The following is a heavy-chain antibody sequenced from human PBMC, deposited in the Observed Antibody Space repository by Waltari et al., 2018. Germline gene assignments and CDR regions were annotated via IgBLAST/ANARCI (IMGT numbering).Heavy chain of an antibody. CDR3: AAPGGNDLEYLQR. D-gene: IGHD2-15*01. CDR1: GITFNTHW. J-gene: IGHJ1*01. CDR2: INGEGSST. Sequence: EVQLVESGGGLVQPGGSLRLSCAASGITFNTHWMHWVRQAPGKVLVWGSRINGEGSSTSDADSVKGRFTISRDNAKNTLYLEMKSLRAEDTAVYYCAAPGGNDLEYLQRWGQGTLVTVSS. V-gene: IGHV3-74*01.